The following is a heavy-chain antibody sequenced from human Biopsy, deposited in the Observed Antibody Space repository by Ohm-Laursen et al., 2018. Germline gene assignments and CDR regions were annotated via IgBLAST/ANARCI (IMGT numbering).Heavy chain of an antibody. V-gene: IGHV1-2*02. J-gene: IGHJ4*02. D-gene: IGHD3-3*01. Sequence: SVTVSCKASRYTFTGDYIHWVRQAPGQGLEWMGWIDPKYGDTKFAQKFHGRVTMTRDTSTSTIYMDLSSLRSDDTAVYYCAKDLLEWLELSWGQGTLVIVSS. CDR2: IDPKYGDT. CDR1: RYTFTGDY. CDR3: AKDLLEWLELS.